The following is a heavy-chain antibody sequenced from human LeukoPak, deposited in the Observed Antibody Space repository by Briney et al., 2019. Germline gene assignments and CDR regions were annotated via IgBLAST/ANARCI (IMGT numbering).Heavy chain of an antibody. CDR3: AEDSVFGYGSGTYYNHPRENRLYFDY. CDR2: IRYDGSNK. V-gene: IGHV3-30*02. D-gene: IGHD3-10*01. J-gene: IGHJ4*02. CDR1: GFTFSSYG. Sequence: QPGGSLRLSCAASGFTFSSYGMHWVRQAPGKRLEWVAFIRYDGSNKYYADSVKGRFTISRDNSRNTLYLQMNSLRTEDTAVYYCAEDSVFGYGSGTYYNHPRENRLYFDYWGQGTLVIVSS.